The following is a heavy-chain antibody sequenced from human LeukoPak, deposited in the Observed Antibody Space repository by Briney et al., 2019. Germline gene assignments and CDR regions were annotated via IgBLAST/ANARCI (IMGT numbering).Heavy chain of an antibody. Sequence: ASVKVSCKASEYTFTDYHMHWVRQAPGQGLEWMGWISAYNGNTNYAQKLQGRVTMTTDTSTSTAYMELRSLRSDDTAVYYCALRLGELSLTGFDYWGQGTLVTVSS. CDR2: ISAYNGNT. V-gene: IGHV1-18*04. CDR1: EYTFTDYH. D-gene: IGHD3-16*02. J-gene: IGHJ4*02. CDR3: ALRLGELSLTGFDY.